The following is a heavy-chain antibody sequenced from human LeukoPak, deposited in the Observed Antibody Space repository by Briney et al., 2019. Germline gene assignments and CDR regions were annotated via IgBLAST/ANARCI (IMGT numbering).Heavy chain of an antibody. CDR2: ISGSGESS. CDR3: ARTLVSFPI. J-gene: IGHJ4*02. CDR1: GFTFGSYA. V-gene: IGHV3-23*01. D-gene: IGHD2-21*01. Sequence: GGSLRLSCAASGFTFGSYALTWVRQTPGEGLEWISAISGSGESSYYGDSVRGRFTISRDNSKNTLYLQMNSLRAEDTAVYYCARTLVSFPIWGQGTLVTVSS.